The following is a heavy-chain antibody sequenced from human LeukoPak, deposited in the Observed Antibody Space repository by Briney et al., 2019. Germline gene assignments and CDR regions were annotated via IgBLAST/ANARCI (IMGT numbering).Heavy chain of an antibody. CDR1: GGSIRSSYYY. D-gene: IGHD5-24*01. CDR2: VYYIGTT. J-gene: IGHJ4*02. V-gene: IGHV4-61*03. Sequence: SETLSLTCTVSGGSIRSSYYYWGWIRQPPGKGLEWIGYVYYIGTTNYNPSLKGRVTISVDTSKNHFSLKLTSVTAADTAVYYCAREGGRGYNYFDYWGQGALVTVSS. CDR3: AREGGRGYNYFDY.